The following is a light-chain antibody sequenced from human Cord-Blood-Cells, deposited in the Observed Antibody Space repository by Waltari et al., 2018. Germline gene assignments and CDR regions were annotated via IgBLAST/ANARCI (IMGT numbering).Light chain of an antibody. V-gene: IGKV1-5*03. CDR3: QQYNSYPFT. CDR2: KAS. J-gene: IGKJ3*01. Sequence: DIQMTKSPSTLPASVGDRVTITCRASQSISSWLGWYQQKPGKAPKLLIYKASSLESGVPSRFSGSGSGTEFTLTISSLQPDDFATYYCQQYNSYPFTFGPGTKVDIK. CDR1: QSISSW.